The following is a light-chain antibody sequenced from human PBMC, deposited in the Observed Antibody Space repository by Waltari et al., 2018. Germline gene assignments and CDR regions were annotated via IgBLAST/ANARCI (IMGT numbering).Light chain of an antibody. CDR1: QSVDSN. CDR3: QQYNNWPPWT. Sequence: DIVMTQSPDTLSVSPGESATLSCSASQSVDSNLAWYQQKPGQAPRLLIYGASTRAAGLPARFSGSGSGTEFTLTISSLQSEDFAVYYCQQYNNWPPWTFGQGTKVEIK. V-gene: IGKV3-15*01. J-gene: IGKJ1*01. CDR2: GAS.